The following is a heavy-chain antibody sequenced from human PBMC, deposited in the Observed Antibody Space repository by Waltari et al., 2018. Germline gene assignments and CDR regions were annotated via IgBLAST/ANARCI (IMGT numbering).Heavy chain of an antibody. Sequence: QVQLQESGPGLVKPSETLSLTCTVSGGSIRSYYWSWIRQPAGKGLEWIGRIYTSGTTNYNPSRKSRVTITADTSTDTAYMERSSLRSEDTAVYYCATGSDNWNDAFDIWGQGTMVTVSS. D-gene: IGHD1-1*01. J-gene: IGHJ3*02. CDR2: IYTSGTT. V-gene: IGHV4-4*07. CDR1: GGSIRSYY. CDR3: ATGSDNWNDAFDI.